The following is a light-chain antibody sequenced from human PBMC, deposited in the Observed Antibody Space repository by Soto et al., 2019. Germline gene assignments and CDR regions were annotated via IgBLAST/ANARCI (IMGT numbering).Light chain of an antibody. CDR3: QQYNSYLWT. V-gene: IGKV1-5*01. CDR2: DAS. J-gene: IGKJ1*01. CDR1: QSISSW. Sequence: DTQMTQSPSTLSASVGDRVTITCRASQSISSWLAWYQQKPGKAPKVLIYDASTLGSGVPSRFRGSGSGTEFTLTISSLQPDDFATYYCQQYNSYLWTFGQGTKVEIK.